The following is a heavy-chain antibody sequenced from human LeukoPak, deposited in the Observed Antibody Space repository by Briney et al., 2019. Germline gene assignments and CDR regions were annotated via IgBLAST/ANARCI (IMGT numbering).Heavy chain of an antibody. Sequence: PGGSLRLSCAASGFTFSIYGMHGVRQAPGKGVEGGADIWYDGSNKYYADSVKGRFTISRDNSKNTLYLQMNSLRAEDTAVYYCAKALIAVAGTGFDYWGQGTLVTVSS. CDR2: IWYDGSNK. CDR3: AKALIAVAGTGFDY. V-gene: IGHV3-33*06. D-gene: IGHD6-19*01. CDR1: GFTFSIYG. J-gene: IGHJ4*02.